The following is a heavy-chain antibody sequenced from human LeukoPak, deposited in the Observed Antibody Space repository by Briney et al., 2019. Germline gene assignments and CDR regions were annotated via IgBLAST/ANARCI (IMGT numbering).Heavy chain of an antibody. D-gene: IGHD6-6*01. J-gene: IGHJ4*02. CDR2: IRYDGGSK. CDR1: GFTFSSYG. Sequence: GGSLRLSCAASGFTFSSYGMHWVRQAPGKGLEWVAFIRYDGGSKSYADSMKGRFTISRDNSKNTLYLQMNSLRAEDTAVYYCAKGGSSSSSAGTPFDYWGEGTLVTVSS. CDR3: AKGGSSSSSAGTPFDY. V-gene: IGHV3-30*02.